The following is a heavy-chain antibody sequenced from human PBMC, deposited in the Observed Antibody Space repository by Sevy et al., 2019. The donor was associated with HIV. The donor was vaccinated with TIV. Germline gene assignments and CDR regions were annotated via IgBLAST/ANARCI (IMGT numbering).Heavy chain of an antibody. CDR3: TRGGNYAYFIH. CDR1: GFTFSGYS. Sequence: GGSLRLSCAASGFTFSGYSMHWVRQAPGKGLEWVAVISYDGSNEYYADSVKGRFTISRDNFKNTLYLQMNSLRTEDTAVYYCTRGGNYAYFIHWGQGALVTVSS. CDR2: ISYDGSNE. J-gene: IGHJ4*02. D-gene: IGHD1-7*01. V-gene: IGHV3-30-3*01.